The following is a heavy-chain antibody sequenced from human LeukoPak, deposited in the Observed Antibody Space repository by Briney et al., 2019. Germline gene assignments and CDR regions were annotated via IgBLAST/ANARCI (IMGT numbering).Heavy chain of an antibody. CDR1: GFTFSSYW. CDR3: VDYGEH. CDR2: ISTDGRTT. V-gene: IGHV3-74*01. Sequence: PGGSLRLSCAASGFTFSSYWMHWVRQAPGQGLVWVSRISTDGRTTTYADSVKGRFTISRDNSKNTLYLQMNNLRTEDTAVYYCVDYGEHWGQGILVTVSS. J-gene: IGHJ1*01. D-gene: IGHD4-17*01.